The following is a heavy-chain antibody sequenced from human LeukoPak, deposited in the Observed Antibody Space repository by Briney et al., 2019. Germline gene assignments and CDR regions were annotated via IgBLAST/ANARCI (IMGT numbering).Heavy chain of an antibody. CDR2: IIPIFGTA. CDR3: ASLVGYYGSGSYGPYYYYGMDV. D-gene: IGHD3-10*01. J-gene: IGHJ6*04. V-gene: IGHV1-69*06. CDR1: GGTFSSYA. Sequence: ASVKVSCKASGGTFSSYAISWVRQAPGQGLEWMGGIIPIFGTANYAQKFQGRVTITADKSTSTAYMELSSLRSEDTAVYYCASLVGYYGSGSYGPYYYYGMDVWGKGTTVTVSS.